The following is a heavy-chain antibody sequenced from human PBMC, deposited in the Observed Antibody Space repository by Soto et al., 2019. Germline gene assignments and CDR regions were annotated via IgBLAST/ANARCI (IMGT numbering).Heavy chain of an antibody. CDR1: GHTFKNYG. D-gene: IGHD3-10*01. Sequence: QPQLVQSGVEVRKPGASVRVSCKASGHTFKNYGVIWVRQAPGQGRQWMVWISPYNGKRDYAQKFQGRVTMTTDTSKTTAYIDLRNLRSDDTAVYYCARAKTDPLGSGPYIFYGMDVWGQGTKVTVSS. J-gene: IGHJ6*02. CDR3: ARAKTDPLGSGPYIFYGMDV. CDR2: ISPYNGKR. V-gene: IGHV1-18*04.